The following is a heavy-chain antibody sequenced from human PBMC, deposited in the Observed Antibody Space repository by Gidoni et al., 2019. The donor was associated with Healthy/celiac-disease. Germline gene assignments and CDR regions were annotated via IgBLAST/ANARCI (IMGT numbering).Heavy chain of an antibody. CDR1: GFTFSRYA. J-gene: IGHJ6*02. CDR3: AKGGPMITFGGVIVANPRGMDV. CDR2: ISGSGGST. D-gene: IGHD3-16*02. V-gene: IGHV3-23*01. Sequence: EVQLLESGGGLVQPGGFLRLSCAASGFTFSRYAMSWVRQAPGKGLEWVSAISGSGGSTYYADPVKGRFTISRDNSKNTLYLQMNSLRAEDTAVYYCAKGGPMITFGGVIVANPRGMDVWGQGTTVTVSS.